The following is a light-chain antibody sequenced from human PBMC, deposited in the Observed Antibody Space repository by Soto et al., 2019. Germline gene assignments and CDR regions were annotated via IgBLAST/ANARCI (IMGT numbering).Light chain of an antibody. CDR3: QVWDGSSDQQV. CDR2: YDS. Sequence: SYELTQPPSVSLAPGEKARITCGGNNVGSESVHWYQQKPGQAPVLVIYYDSARPSAMPERFSGSNSGNTATLTISRVEAGDEADYYCQVWDGSSDQQVFGGGTQLTVL. J-gene: IGLJ3*02. CDR1: NVGSES. V-gene: IGLV3-21*04.